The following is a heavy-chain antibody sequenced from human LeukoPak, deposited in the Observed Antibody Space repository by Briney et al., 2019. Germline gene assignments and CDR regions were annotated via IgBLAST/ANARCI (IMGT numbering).Heavy chain of an antibody. J-gene: IGHJ5*02. Sequence: PGGSLRLSCAASGLTFTNYAMSWVRQAPGKGLEWVSGISANGGSTYYADSVKGRFTIARDNSKNTLYLQMNSLRVEDMALYYCAKYGGYDRYNLFDPWGQGTLVTVSS. CDR3: AKYGGYDRYNLFDP. D-gene: IGHD5-12*01. CDR1: GLTFTNYA. V-gene: IGHV3-23*01. CDR2: ISANGGST.